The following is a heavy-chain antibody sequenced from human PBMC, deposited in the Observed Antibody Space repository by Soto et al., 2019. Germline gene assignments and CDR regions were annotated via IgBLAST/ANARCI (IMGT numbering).Heavy chain of an antibody. D-gene: IGHD5-12*01. Sequence: GGSLRLSCAASGFSVSSSHMSWVRQAPGKGLEWVSVISGSDDSTYYADSVKGRFTISRDNSKNTLYLQMNSLRAEDTAVYYCARDLAERWLKFSFDYWGQGTLVTVSS. CDR3: ARDLAERWLKFSFDY. J-gene: IGHJ4*02. V-gene: IGHV3-23*01. CDR1: GFSVSSSH. CDR2: ISGSDDST.